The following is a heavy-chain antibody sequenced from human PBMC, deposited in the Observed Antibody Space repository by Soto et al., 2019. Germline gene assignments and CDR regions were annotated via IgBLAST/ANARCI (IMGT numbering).Heavy chain of an antibody. CDR2: INSDGSST. V-gene: IGHV3-74*01. J-gene: IGHJ3*02. CDR1: GFTFSSYW. D-gene: IGHD2-15*01. Sequence: GGPLRLSCAAAGFTFSSYWMHWVRQAPGKGLVWVSRINSDGSSTSYADSVKGRFTISRDNAKNTLYLQMNSLRAEDTAVYYCARDPLYCSGGSCYGINDAFDIWGQGTMVTVSS. CDR3: ARDPLYCSGGSCYGINDAFDI.